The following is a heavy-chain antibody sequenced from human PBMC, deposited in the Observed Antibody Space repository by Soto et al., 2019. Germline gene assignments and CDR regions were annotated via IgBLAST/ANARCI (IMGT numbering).Heavy chain of an antibody. V-gene: IGHV4-30-4*01. CDR2: IYYSGST. CDR1: GGSISSGDYY. J-gene: IGHJ4*02. CDR3: ARDGNYYDSSGYLDY. Sequence: PSETLSLTCTVSGGSISSGDYYWSWIRQPPGKGLEWIGYIYYSGSTYYNPSLKSRVTISVDTSKNQFSLKLSSVTAAGTAVYYCARDGNYYDSSGYLDYWGQGTLVTVSS. D-gene: IGHD3-22*01.